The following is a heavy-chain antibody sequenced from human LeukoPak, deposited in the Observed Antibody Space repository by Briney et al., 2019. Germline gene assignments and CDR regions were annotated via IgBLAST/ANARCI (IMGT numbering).Heavy chain of an antibody. V-gene: IGHV3-21*01. Sequence: GGSLRLSCAASGFTSSSYSMNWVRQAPGKGLEWVSSISSSSSYIYYADSVKGRFTISRDNAKNSLYLQMNSLRAEDTAVYYCARVVSSSWYDWFDPWGQGTLVTVSS. CDR2: ISSSSSYI. CDR3: ARVVSSSWYDWFDP. D-gene: IGHD6-13*01. J-gene: IGHJ5*02. CDR1: GFTSSSYS.